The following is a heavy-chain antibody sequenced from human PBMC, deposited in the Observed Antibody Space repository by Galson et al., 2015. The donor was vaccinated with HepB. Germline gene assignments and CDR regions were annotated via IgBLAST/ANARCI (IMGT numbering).Heavy chain of an antibody. J-gene: IGHJ6*02. CDR2: INPDGSEK. CDR1: EFTFSSYW. CDR3: ARRISLVRGIITKPDYYYGMDV. D-gene: IGHD3-10*01. V-gene: IGHV3-7*03. Sequence: SLRLSCAGLEFTFSSYWMNWVRQAPGKGLEWVANINPDGSEKSYVASLRGRFTVSRDNDKNALYLQMDSLRAEDTAVYYCARRISLVRGIITKPDYYYGMDVWGQGTTVTVAS.